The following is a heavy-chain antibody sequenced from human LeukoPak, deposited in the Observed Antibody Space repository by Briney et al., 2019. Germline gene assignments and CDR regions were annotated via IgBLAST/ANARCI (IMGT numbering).Heavy chain of an antibody. CDR3: ARARSPYYDILTGYSEYNWFDP. J-gene: IGHJ5*02. CDR1: GYTFTSYY. CDR2: INPSGGST. Sequence: ASVKVSCKASGYTFTSYYMHWVRQAPGQGLEWMGIINPSGGSTSYAQKFQGRVTMTRDTSTSTVYMELSSLRSEDTAVYYCARARSPYYDILTGYSEYNWFDPWGQGTLVTVSS. D-gene: IGHD3-9*01. V-gene: IGHV1-46*01.